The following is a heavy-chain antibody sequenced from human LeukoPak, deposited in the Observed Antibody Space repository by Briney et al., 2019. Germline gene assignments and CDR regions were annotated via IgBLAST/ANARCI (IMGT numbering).Heavy chain of an antibody. V-gene: IGHV3-23*01. J-gene: IGHJ4*02. CDR3: AKDSSTGTTLYYFDY. D-gene: IGHD1-7*01. Sequence: GGSLRLSCAASGFPFSSYAMSWVRQAPGKGLEWVSVMSGSGGSTYYADSVKGRFTISRDNSKNTLYVQMNSLRAEDTAVYYCAKDSSTGTTLYYFDYWGQGTLVTVSS. CDR1: GFPFSSYA. CDR2: MSGSGGST.